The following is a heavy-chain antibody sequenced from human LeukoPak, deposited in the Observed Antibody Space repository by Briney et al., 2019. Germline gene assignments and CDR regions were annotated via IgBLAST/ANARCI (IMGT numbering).Heavy chain of an antibody. CDR1: GGTFSSYA. CDR2: IIPILGIA. V-gene: IGHV1-69*04. J-gene: IGHJ4*02. D-gene: IGHD6-19*01. CDR3: ASTNRRGIAVAGTDY. Sequence: SVKVSCKASGGTFSSYAISWVRQAPGQGLEWMGRIIPILGIANYAQKFQGRVTITADKSTSTAYMELSSLRSEDTAVYYCASTNRRGIAVAGTDYWGQGTLVTVSS.